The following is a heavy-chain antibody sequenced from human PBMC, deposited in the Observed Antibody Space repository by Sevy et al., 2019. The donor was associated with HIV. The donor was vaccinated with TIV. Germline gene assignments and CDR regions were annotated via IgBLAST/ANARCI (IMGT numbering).Heavy chain of an antibody. Sequence: GESLKISCAASGFTFSSYAMSWVRQAPGKGLEWVSAISGSGGSTYYADSVKGRFTISRDNSKNTRYLQMNSLRAEDTAVYYCAKCDCSSTSCYDGDYYGMDVWGQGTTVTVSS. CDR1: GFTFSSYA. CDR2: ISGSGGST. J-gene: IGHJ6*02. D-gene: IGHD2-2*01. CDR3: AKCDCSSTSCYDGDYYGMDV. V-gene: IGHV3-23*01.